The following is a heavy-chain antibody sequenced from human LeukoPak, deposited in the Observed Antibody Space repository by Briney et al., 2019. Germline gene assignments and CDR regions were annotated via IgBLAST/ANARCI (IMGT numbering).Heavy chain of an antibody. J-gene: IGHJ4*02. Sequence: PGGSLRLSCAASGFTLSSYAMSWVRQAPGKGLEWVSSITGSGGTTYYADSVKGRFTVSRDNPKNTLYLQMNSLTAEDAAVYYCAKDVSENYRIWGSYRSDYWGQGTLVTVSS. CDR1: GFTLSSYA. CDR2: ITGSGGTT. V-gene: IGHV3-23*01. D-gene: IGHD3-16*02. CDR3: AKDVSENYRIWGSYRSDY.